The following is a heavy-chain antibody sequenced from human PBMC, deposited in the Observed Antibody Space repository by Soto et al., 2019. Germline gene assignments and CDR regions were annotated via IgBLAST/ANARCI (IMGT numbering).Heavy chain of an antibody. D-gene: IGHD6-13*01. Sequence: QVQLVQSGAEVKKPGSSVKVSCKASGGTFSSYAISWVRQAPGQGLEWMGGIIPIFGTANYAQKFQGRVTITADESTSTAYMELSSLRSEDTAVYYSARDDGRSSSWFGDYYGMDVWGQGTTVTVSS. CDR1: GGTFSSYA. J-gene: IGHJ6*02. CDR3: ARDDGRSSSWFGDYYGMDV. CDR2: IIPIFGTA. V-gene: IGHV1-69*01.